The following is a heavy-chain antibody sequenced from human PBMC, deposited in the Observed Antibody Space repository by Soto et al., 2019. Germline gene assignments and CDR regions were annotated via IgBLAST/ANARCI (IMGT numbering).Heavy chain of an antibody. CDR1: RVTFSNYW. Sequence: PVGSLRLSCTASRVTFSNYWMSWVRQAPGKGLEWVANIKQDGSERYYVDSVKGRFTISRDNAKNSLYLQMNSLRAEDTAVYYCARGRRIGYCGQGTLVTVSS. CDR2: IKQDGSER. CDR3: ARGRRIGY. J-gene: IGHJ4*02. V-gene: IGHV3-7*03.